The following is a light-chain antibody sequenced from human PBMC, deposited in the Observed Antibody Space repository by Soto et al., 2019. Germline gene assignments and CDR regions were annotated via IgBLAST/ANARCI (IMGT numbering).Light chain of an antibody. CDR2: DVS. Sequence: QSALTQPASVSGSPGQSITISCTGSSSDVGAYRSVSWYQHHPGKAPNLMIYDVSNRPSGVSDRFSGSNSGNTASLTISGLQAEDEADYYCSSDTSSSTFVRVFGGGTKLTVL. J-gene: IGLJ3*02. CDR1: SSDVGAYRS. V-gene: IGLV2-14*03. CDR3: SSDTSSSTFVRV.